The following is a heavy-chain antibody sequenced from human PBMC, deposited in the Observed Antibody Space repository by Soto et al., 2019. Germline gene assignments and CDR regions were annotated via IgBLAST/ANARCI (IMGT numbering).Heavy chain of an antibody. CDR1: GYIFTSYG. CDR3: ARGCSAINCYSGLDV. Sequence: ASVKVSCKASGYIFTSYGISWVRQAPGQGLEWMGRINTYNGDTKYEQRSQGRVTMTTDTSTRTAYMELRSLRSDDTAVYYCARGCSAINCYSGLDVWGQGTTVTVSS. J-gene: IGHJ6*02. CDR2: INTYNGDT. V-gene: IGHV1-18*01. D-gene: IGHD2-21*01.